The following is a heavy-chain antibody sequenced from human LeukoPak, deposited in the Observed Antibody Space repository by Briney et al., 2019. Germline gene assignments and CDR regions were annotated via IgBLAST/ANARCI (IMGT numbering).Heavy chain of an antibody. CDR1: GGSINSSSYY. CDR2: IYYSGST. CDR3: ARLAARSSAFDY. J-gene: IGHJ4*02. V-gene: IGHV4-39*01. Sequence: SETLSLTCTVSGGSINSSSYYWGWIRQPPGTGLGWIGSIYYSGSTYYNPSLKSRVTISVDTSKNQFSLKLSSVTAADTAVYYCARLAARSSAFDYWGQGTLVTVSS. D-gene: IGHD6-25*01.